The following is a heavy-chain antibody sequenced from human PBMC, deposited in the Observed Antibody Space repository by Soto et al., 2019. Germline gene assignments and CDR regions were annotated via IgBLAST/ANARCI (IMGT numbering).Heavy chain of an antibody. D-gene: IGHD3-10*01. Sequence: GGSLRLSCAASGFTFSSYSMNWVRQAPGKGLEWVSSISSSSSYIYYADSVKGRFTISRDNAKNSLYLQMNSLRAEDTAVYYCARDQYYYGSGSYSPTLGPFDYWGQGTLVTVSS. CDR1: GFTFSSYS. CDR3: ARDQYYYGSGSYSPTLGPFDY. CDR2: ISSSSSYI. V-gene: IGHV3-21*01. J-gene: IGHJ4*02.